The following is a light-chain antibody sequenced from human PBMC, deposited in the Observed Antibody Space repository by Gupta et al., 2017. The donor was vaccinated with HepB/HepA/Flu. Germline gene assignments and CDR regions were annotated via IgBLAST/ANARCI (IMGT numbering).Light chain of an antibody. CDR3: MQALQTPLA. CDR2: LGS. CDR1: QSLLHSNGYNY. Sequence: DTVTTQSPLSLPVTPGEPASISCRSSQSLLHSNGYNYLDWYLQKPGQSPQLLIYLGSSRASGVPDRFSGSGSGTDFTLEISRVEAEDVGVYYCMQALQTPLAFGQGTEVEI. V-gene: IGKV2-28*01. J-gene: IGKJ1*01.